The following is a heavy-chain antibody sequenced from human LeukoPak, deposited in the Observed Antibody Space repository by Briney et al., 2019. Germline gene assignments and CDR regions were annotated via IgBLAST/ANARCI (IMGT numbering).Heavy chain of an antibody. J-gene: IGHJ4*02. Sequence: ASVKVPCKASGGTFSSYAISWVRQAPGQGLEWMGGIIPIFGTANYAQKFQGRVTITADESTSTAYMELSSLRSEDTAVYYCARDGSGDYAPGYWGQGTLVTVSS. CDR3: ARDGSGDYAPGY. V-gene: IGHV1-69*13. CDR1: GGTFSSYA. CDR2: IIPIFGTA. D-gene: IGHD4-17*01.